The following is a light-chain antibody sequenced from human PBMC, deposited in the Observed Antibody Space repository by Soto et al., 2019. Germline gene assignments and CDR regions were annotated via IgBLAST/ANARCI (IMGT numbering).Light chain of an antibody. V-gene: IGKV3-15*01. CDR3: QQYDNWPWT. CDR2: GAS. J-gene: IGKJ1*01. CDR1: QSISDP. Sequence: EIVLTQSPGTLSLSPGARATLSCRASQSISDPLAWYQQKPGQAPRLLIYGASRRATGFPARFSGSGSGTDFTLTISSLQSEDFAVYYCQQYDNWPWTFGQGTKVDIK.